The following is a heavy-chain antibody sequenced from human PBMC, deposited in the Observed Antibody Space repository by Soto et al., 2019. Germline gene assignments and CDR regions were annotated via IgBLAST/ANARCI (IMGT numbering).Heavy chain of an antibody. CDR1: GFTFSSYA. CDR2: ISGSGGST. Sequence: PGGSLRLSCAASGFTFSSYAMSWVRQAPGKGLEWVSAISGSGGSTYYADSVKGRFTISRDNSKNTLYLQMDSLRAEDTAVYYCASGYSSSWYQYFQHWGQGTLVTVSS. J-gene: IGHJ1*01. D-gene: IGHD6-13*01. V-gene: IGHV3-23*01. CDR3: ASGYSSSWYQYFQH.